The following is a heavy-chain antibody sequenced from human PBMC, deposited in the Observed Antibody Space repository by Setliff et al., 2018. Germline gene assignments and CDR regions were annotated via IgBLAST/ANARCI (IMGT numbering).Heavy chain of an antibody. CDR2: IKQDGSEK. D-gene: IGHD3-16*01. Sequence: LRLSCAASGFTFSRYWMSWVRQAPGKGLEWVANIKQDGSEKYYVDSVKGRFTISRDNAKNSLYLQMNSLRAEDTAVYYCARDGGEYWGQGTLVTVSS. J-gene: IGHJ4*02. CDR1: GFTFSRYW. CDR3: ARDGGEY. V-gene: IGHV3-7*01.